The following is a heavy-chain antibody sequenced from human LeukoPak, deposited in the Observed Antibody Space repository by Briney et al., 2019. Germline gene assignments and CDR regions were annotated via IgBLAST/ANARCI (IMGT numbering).Heavy chain of an antibody. CDR1: GFTFSNYA. D-gene: IGHD6-19*01. CDR3: AKAKEQYSSGWYYFDY. Sequence: PGGSLRLSCEASGFTFSNYAIHWVRQAPGKGLEWVSAIGGSGGSTYYADSVKGRFTISRDNSKNTLYLQMNSLRAEDTAVYYCAKAKEQYSSGWYYFDYWGQGTLVTVSS. J-gene: IGHJ4*02. CDR2: IGGSGGST. V-gene: IGHV3-23*01.